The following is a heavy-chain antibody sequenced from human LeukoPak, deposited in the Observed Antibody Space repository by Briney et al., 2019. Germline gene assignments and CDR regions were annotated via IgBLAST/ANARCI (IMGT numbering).Heavy chain of an antibody. CDR2: IYYSGST. D-gene: IGHD3-10*01. J-gene: IGHJ6*02. CDR3: ARAEVRGVIRHYYYYGMDV. V-gene: IGHV4-59*11. CDR1: GGSISSHY. Sequence: SETLSLTCTVSGGSISSHYWSWIRQPPGKGLEWIGYIYYSGSTNYNPSLKSRVTISVDTSKDQFSLKLSSVTAADTAVYYCARAEVRGVIRHYYYYGMDVWGQGTTVTVSS.